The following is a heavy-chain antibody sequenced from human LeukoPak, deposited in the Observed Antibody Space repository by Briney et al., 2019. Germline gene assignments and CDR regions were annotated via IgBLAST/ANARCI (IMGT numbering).Heavy chain of an antibody. J-gene: IGHJ4*02. CDR3: ARQYFLILSLYYFDY. CDR1: GASISSGSNY. Sequence: SETLSLTCSVSGASISSGSNYWGWIRQPPGKGLEWIGSIYYSGSTYYNPSLKSRVTISVDTSKNQFSLKLSSVTAADTAVYYCARQYFLILSLYYFDYWGQGTLVTVSS. D-gene: IGHD3-10*02. CDR2: IYYSGST. V-gene: IGHV4-39*01.